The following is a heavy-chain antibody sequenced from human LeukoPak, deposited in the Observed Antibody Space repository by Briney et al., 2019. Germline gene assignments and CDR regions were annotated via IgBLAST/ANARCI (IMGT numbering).Heavy chain of an antibody. CDR2: INHSGST. D-gene: IGHD5-24*01. CDR1: GGSFSGYY. V-gene: IGHV4-34*01. Sequence: SETLSLTCAVYGGSFSGYYWSWIRQPPGKGLEWIGEINHSGSTNYNPSLKSRVTISVDTSKNRFSLKLSSVTAADTAVYCCARGEGWIDYWGQGTLVTVSS. J-gene: IGHJ4*02. CDR3: ARGEGWIDY.